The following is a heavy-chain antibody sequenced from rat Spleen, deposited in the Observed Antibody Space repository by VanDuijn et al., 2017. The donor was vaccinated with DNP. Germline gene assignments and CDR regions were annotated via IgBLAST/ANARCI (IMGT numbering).Heavy chain of an antibody. CDR1: GFSLTSYN. Sequence: QVQLKESGPGLVRSSQTLSLTCPVSGFSLTSYNVHWIRQPTGKGLEWMGIIWTGGSTDYNSALKSRLSISRDTSKSQVFLKMNSLQTEDIATYYCARGDYSSYIFDYWGQGVMVTVSS. CDR3: ARGDYSSYIFDY. D-gene: IGHD1-2*01. J-gene: IGHJ2*01. CDR2: IWTGGST. V-gene: IGHV2-30*01.